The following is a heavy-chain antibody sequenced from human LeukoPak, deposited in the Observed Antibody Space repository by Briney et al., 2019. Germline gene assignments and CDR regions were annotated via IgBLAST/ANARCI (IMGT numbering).Heavy chain of an antibody. V-gene: IGHV3-21*01. CDR3: PSPHYDILTGST. CDR2: ISSSSSYI. D-gene: IGHD3-9*01. Sequence: PGGSLRLSCAASGFTFSSYSMNWVRQAPGKGLEWVSSISSSSSYIYYADSVKGRFTISSDNAKNSLYLQMNSLRAEDTAVYYCPSPHYDILTGSTWGQGTLVTVSS. J-gene: IGHJ5*02. CDR1: GFTFSSYS.